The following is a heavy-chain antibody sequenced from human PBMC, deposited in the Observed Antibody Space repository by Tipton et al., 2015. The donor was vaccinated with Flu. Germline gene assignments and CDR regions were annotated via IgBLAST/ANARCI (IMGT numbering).Heavy chain of an antibody. Sequence: SLRLSCAASGFSFSSFGMHWVRQAPGKGLEWVAALSHDGSSKYYADSVKGRFTISRDNSKNSLYLQMNSLRAEDTAVYYCSLLAAAGHHTPFDYWGQGTLVTVSS. CDR1: GFSFSSFG. CDR2: LSHDGSSK. V-gene: IGHV3-30*03. D-gene: IGHD6-13*01. J-gene: IGHJ4*02. CDR3: SLLAAAGHHTPFDY.